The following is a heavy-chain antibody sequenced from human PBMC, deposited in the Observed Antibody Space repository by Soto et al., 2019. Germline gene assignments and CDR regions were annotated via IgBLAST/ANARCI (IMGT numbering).Heavy chain of an antibody. Sequence: GGSLRLSCAASALTFRTYPMHWVRQAPGKGLEWVAVISYDGSNTYYADSVKGRFTISRDSSKNTLYLQMNSLRTEDSAAYYCARDSETNGYSYDYFDYWGQGT. CDR1: ALTFRTYP. J-gene: IGHJ4*02. V-gene: IGHV3-30*04. D-gene: IGHD5-18*01. CDR3: ARDSETNGYSYDYFDY. CDR2: ISYDGSNT.